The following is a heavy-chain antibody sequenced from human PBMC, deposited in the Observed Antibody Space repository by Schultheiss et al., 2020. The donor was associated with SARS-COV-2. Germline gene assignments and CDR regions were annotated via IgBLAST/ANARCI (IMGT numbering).Heavy chain of an antibody. D-gene: IGHD4-23*01. Sequence: KISCKASGGTFSSYAISWVRQAPGQGLEWMGGIIPIFGTANYAQKFQGRVTITADESTSTAYMELSSLRSDDTAVYYCARETGVVTSYYYYGMDVWGQGTTVTVSS. CDR3: ARETGVVTSYYYYGMDV. J-gene: IGHJ6*02. CDR2: IIPIFGTA. V-gene: IGHV1-69*01. CDR1: GGTFSSYA.